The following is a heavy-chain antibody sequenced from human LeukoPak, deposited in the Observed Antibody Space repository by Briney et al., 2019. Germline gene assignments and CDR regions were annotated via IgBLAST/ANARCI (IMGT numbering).Heavy chain of an antibody. V-gene: IGHV3-49*04. J-gene: IGHJ5*02. CDR2: IRAKAHGGTT. D-gene: IGHD4-17*01. CDR1: GFTFGDYV. CDR3: TRNTVGDYGDYRWFDP. Sequence: SGGSLRLSCTASGFTFGDYVMNWVRQAPGKGLEWVGFIRAKAHGGTTEYAASVKGRFTISRDDSKSIAHLQMNSLKTEDTAVYYCTRNTVGDYGDYRWFDPWGQGTLVTVSS.